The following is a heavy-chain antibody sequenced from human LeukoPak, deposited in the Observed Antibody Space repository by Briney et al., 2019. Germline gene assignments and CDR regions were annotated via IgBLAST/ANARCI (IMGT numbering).Heavy chain of an antibody. CDR2: IDHSGNT. CDR1: GYSIRSGYY. D-gene: IGHD4-17*01. J-gene: IGHJ4*02. V-gene: IGHV4-38-2*01. CDR3: ASGMTTATDY. Sequence: SETLSLTCAVSGYSIRSGYYWGWIRQPPGKGLEWIGSIDHSGNTHYNPSLKSRVTISADMSTNQFSLKLSSVTAADTAVYYCASGMTTATDYWGQGTLVTVSS.